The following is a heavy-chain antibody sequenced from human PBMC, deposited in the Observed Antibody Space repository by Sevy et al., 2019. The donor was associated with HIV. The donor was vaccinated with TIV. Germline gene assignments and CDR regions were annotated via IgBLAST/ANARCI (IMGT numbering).Heavy chain of an antibody. D-gene: IGHD2-8*01. V-gene: IGHV3-23*01. CDR3: AREGCTKPHDY. CDR1: GFTFSKYS. CDR2: LSFGCGEI. Sequence: GGSLRLSCAASGFTFSKYSMSWVRQPPGKGLEWVSTLSFGCGEINYADSVKGRFTISRENSKSSVYLPMNNLRPEDTAVYYCAREGCTKPHDYWGQGTLVTVSS. J-gene: IGHJ4*02.